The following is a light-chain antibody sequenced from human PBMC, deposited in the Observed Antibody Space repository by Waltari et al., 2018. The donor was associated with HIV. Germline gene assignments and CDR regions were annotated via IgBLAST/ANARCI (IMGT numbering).Light chain of an antibody. Sequence: QSVLTQPPSASGTPGQRVTIPCSGSRSNIGSNIVNWYQQLPGTAPKLLIYANDQRTSGVPDRFSGSKSGTSASLAISGLQSEDEADYFWAAWDDSLKGVAFGGGTKLTVL. J-gene: IGLJ2*01. CDR2: AND. CDR3: AAWDDSLKGVA. CDR1: RSNIGSNI. V-gene: IGLV1-44*01.